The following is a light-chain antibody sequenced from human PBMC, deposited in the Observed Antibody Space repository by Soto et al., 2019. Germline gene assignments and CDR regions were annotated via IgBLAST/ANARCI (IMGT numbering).Light chain of an antibody. CDR2: AAS. CDR1: QSISSY. J-gene: IGKJ1*01. V-gene: IGKV1-39*01. CDR3: QQSYSTPQT. Sequence: DIQMTQAPSSLAASLGDGVTITCRASQSISSYLNWYQQKPGKAPKLLIYAASSLQRGVPSRFSGSGSGTDFTLTISSLQPEDFATYYCQQSYSTPQTFGQGTKVDIK.